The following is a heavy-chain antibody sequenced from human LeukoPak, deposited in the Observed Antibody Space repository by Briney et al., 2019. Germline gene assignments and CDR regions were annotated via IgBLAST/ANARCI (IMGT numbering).Heavy chain of an antibody. CDR1: GFTFSNYE. J-gene: IGHJ6*04. CDR2: ISSRGSTI. V-gene: IGHV3-48*03. Sequence: GGSLRLSCAASGFTFSNYEMNWVRQAPGKGLEWVSKISSRGSTIYYADSVKGRFTISRDNAKNSLYLQMNSLRAEDTAVYYCAELGITMIGGVWGKGTTVTISS. D-gene: IGHD3-10*02. CDR3: AELGITMIGGV.